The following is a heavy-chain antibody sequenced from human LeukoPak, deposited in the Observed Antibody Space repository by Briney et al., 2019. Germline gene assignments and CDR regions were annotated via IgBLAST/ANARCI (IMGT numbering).Heavy chain of an antibody. Sequence: ASVKVSCKASGYTFTSYGISWVRQAPGQGLEWMGWISAYNGNTNYAQKLQGRVTMTTDTSTSTAYMELRSLRSDDTAVYYCARGNLYDGSGYYSTYWGQGTLVTVSS. CDR3: ARGNLYDGSGYYSTY. J-gene: IGHJ4*02. CDR2: ISAYNGNT. V-gene: IGHV1-18*01. CDR1: GYTFTSYG. D-gene: IGHD3-22*01.